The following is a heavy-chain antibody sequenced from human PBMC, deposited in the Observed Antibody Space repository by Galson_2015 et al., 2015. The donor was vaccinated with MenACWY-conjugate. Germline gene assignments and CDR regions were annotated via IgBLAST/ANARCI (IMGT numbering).Heavy chain of an antibody. J-gene: IGHJ6*02. CDR3: ARGKGKGRQLVGYYYYGMDV. Sequence: SVKVSCKASGYTFTSYGISWVRQAPGQGLEWMGWISAYNGNTNYAQKLQGRVTMTTDTSTSTAYMELRSLRSDDTAVYYCARGKGKGRQLVGYYYYGMDVWGQGTTVTVSS. D-gene: IGHD6-13*01. V-gene: IGHV1-18*04. CDR1: GYTFTSYG. CDR2: ISAYNGNT.